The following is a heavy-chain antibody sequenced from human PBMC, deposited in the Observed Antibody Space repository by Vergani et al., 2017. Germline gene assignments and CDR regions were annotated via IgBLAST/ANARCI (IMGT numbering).Heavy chain of an antibody. V-gene: IGHV4-34*01. Sequence: QVQLQEWGAGLLKTSETLSLTCGVSGGSFSDYYWSWIRQAPGRGLEWIGEVNHGGSTNYNPSLKSRVSISVDTSKNQFSLQLTSVTAADSALYFCASIARAPTRRNPPPDYWGQGILVTVSS. CDR2: VNHGGST. J-gene: IGHJ4*02. D-gene: IGHD3-16*02. CDR3: ASIARAPTRRNPPPDY. CDR1: GGSFSDYY.